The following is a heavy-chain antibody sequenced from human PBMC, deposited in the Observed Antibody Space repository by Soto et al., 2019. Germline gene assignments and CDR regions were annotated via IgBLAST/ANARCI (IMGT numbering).Heavy chain of an antibody. J-gene: IGHJ6*03. V-gene: IGHV2-5*02. CDR2: IYWDDDK. CDR3: AHTPMGNYMDV. Sequence: QITLKESGPTLVKPTQTLTLTCTFSGFSLSTSGVGVGWIRQPPGKALEWLALIYWDDDKRYSPSLKSRLTISKDTSKNQVVLTMTKMDPVDTATYYCAHTPMGNYMDVWGKGTTVTVSS. CDR1: GFSLSTSGVG. D-gene: IGHD7-27*01.